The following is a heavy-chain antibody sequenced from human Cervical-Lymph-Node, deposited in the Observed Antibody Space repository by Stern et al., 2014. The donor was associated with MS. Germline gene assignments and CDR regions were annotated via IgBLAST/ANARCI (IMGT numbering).Heavy chain of an antibody. CDR1: GFSLSTSGMR. J-gene: IGHJ4*02. V-gene: IGHV2-70*04. CDR2: IDWDDDK. Sequence: ESGPALVISTQTLTLTCTYSGFSLSTSGMRVSWIRQPPGKALEWLARIDWDDDKFYSTSLKTRLTISKDTSKNQVVLTMTNMDHVDTATYYCARMGDYYDLDYWGQGTLVTVSS. D-gene: IGHD3-16*01. CDR3: ARMGDYYDLDY.